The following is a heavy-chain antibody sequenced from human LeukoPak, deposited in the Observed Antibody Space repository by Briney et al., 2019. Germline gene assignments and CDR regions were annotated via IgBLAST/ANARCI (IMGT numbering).Heavy chain of an antibody. CDR3: ARTPGYSSTW. V-gene: IGHV3-74*01. CDR2: INSDGSSS. CDR1: GFTFSSYW. D-gene: IGHD6-13*01. J-gene: IGHJ4*02. Sequence: PGGSLRLSCAASGFTFSSYWMHWVRQAPGKGLVWVSRINSDGSSSIYADSVKGRFTISRDNAKNTLYLQMNSLRGEDTAVYYCARTPGYSSTWWGQGTLVTVSS.